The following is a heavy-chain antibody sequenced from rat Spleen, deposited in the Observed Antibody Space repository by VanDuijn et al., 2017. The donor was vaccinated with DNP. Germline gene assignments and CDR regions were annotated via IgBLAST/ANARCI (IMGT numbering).Heavy chain of an antibody. CDR1: GFNFNDYW. J-gene: IGHJ3*01. D-gene: IGHD1-2*01. Sequence: EVKLVESGGGLVQPGRSLKLSCAASGFNFNDYWMAWVRQAPGKGLEWIGEINKDSTTINYAPSLKGRFTISRDDAKNTLYLQMNSLRSEDTATYYCAARYSSSWFAYWGQGTLVTVSS. V-gene: IGHV4-2*01. CDR2: INKDSTTI. CDR3: AARYSSSWFAY.